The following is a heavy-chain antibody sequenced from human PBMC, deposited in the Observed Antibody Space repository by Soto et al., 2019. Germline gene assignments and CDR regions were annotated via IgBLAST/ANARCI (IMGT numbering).Heavy chain of an antibody. J-gene: IGHJ4*02. CDR3: AKSRRGGRGYFDY. D-gene: IGHD3-10*01. V-gene: IGHV3-23*01. Sequence: EVQLLESGGGLVQPGGSLRLSCAASGFTFSSYAMSWVRQAPGKGLEWVSAISGSGGSTYYADSVKGRFTISRDNSKNTLYLQMNSRRAEDTGVYYCAKSRRGGRGYFDYWGQGTLVTVSS. CDR2: ISGSGGST. CDR1: GFTFSSYA.